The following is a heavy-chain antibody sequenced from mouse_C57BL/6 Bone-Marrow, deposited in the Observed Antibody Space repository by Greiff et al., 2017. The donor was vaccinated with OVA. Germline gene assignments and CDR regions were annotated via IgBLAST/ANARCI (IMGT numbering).Heavy chain of an antibody. J-gene: IGHJ4*01. CDR3: ARDADSNYRMDY. CDR2: SRNKANDYTT. CDR1: GFTFSDFY. V-gene: IGHV7-1*01. Sequence: EVMLVESGGGLVQSGRSLRLSCATSGFTFSDFYMEWVRQAPGKGLEWIAASRNKANDYTTEYSASVKGRFIVSRDTSQSILYLQMNALRAEDTAIYYCARDADSNYRMDYWGQGTSVTVSS. D-gene: IGHD2-5*01.